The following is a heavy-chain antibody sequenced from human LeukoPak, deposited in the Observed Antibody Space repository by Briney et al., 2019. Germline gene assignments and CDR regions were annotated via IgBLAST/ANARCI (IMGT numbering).Heavy chain of an antibody. J-gene: IGHJ4*02. V-gene: IGHV1-18*01. CDR2: ISAYNGNT. D-gene: IGHD6-13*01. Sequence: ASVKVSCKASGGTFSSYAISWVRQAPGQGLEWMGWISAYNGNTNYAQKLQGRVTMTTDTSTSTAYMELRSLRSDDTAVYYCARDGGYSSSTRDFDYWGQGTLVTVTS. CDR3: ARDGGYSSSTRDFDY. CDR1: GGTFSSYA.